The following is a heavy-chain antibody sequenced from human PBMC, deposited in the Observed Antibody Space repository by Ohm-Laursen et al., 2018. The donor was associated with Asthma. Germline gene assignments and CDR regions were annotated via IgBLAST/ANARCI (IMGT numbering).Heavy chain of an antibody. CDR3: ASLPPPDGSGYYYNDY. D-gene: IGHD3-10*01. J-gene: IGHJ4*02. V-gene: IGHV3-9*01. CDR2: ISWRSGSI. CDR1: GFTFEEYA. Sequence: SLRLSCAASGFTFEEYAMHWVRQAPGKGLEWVSVISWRSGSIAYADSVKGRFTISRDNAKNSLYLQMNSLRAEDTAVYYCASLPPPDGSGYYYNDYWGQGILVAVSS.